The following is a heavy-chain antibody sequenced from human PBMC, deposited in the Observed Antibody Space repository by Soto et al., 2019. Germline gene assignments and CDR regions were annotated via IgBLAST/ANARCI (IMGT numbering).Heavy chain of an antibody. D-gene: IGHD3-16*01. J-gene: IGHJ3*02. CDR1: GFTFSSYS. Sequence: GGSLRLSCAASGFTFSSYSMNWVRQAPGKGLEWVSYISSSSSTIYYADSVKGRFTIPRDNAKNSLYLQMNSLRAEDTAVYYCARDISPYYDYIWGSSLGAFDIWGQGTMVTVSS. CDR3: ARDISPYYDYIWGSSLGAFDI. V-gene: IGHV3-48*01. CDR2: ISSSSSTI.